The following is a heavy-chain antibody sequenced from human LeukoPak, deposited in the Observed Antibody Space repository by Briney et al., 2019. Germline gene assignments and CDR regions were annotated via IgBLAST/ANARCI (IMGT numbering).Heavy chain of an antibody. V-gene: IGHV4-4*07. CDR1: GESIRSYY. CDR2: IYTSGST. CDR3: ARGTTVLRVFDY. Sequence: SETLSLTCTVSGESIRSYYWSWIRQPAGKGLEWIGRIYTSGSTNYNPSLESRVTMSVDTSKNQFSLKLSSVTAADTAVYYCARGTTVLRVFDYWGQGTLVTVSS. J-gene: IGHJ4*02. D-gene: IGHD4-23*01.